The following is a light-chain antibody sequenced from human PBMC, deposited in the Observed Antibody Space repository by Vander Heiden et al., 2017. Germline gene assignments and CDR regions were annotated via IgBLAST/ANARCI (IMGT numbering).Light chain of an antibody. CDR3: QQDGNSPLT. Sequence: EIVLTQSPGTLSLSPGERATLSCRASQSVTNNFLAWHQQKPGQAPKFLISGASSRATGIPDRFSGSGSGTVFTLTISTLEPEDFAVYYCQQDGNSPLTFGGGTKVEI. CDR1: QSVTNNF. J-gene: IGKJ4*01. CDR2: GAS. V-gene: IGKV3-20*01.